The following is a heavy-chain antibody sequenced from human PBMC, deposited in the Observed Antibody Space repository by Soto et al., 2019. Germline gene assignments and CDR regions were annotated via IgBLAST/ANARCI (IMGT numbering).Heavy chain of an antibody. J-gene: IGHJ4*02. CDR2: IIPIFGTA. V-gene: IGHV1-69*13. CDR1: GGTFSSYA. Sequence: ASVKVSCKASGGTFSSYAISWVRQAPGQGLEWMGGIIPIFGTANYAQKFQGRVTITADESTSTAYMELSSLRSEDTAVYYCAAGYYDSSGYYNYFDYWGQGTLVTVS. D-gene: IGHD3-22*01. CDR3: AAGYYDSSGYYNYFDY.